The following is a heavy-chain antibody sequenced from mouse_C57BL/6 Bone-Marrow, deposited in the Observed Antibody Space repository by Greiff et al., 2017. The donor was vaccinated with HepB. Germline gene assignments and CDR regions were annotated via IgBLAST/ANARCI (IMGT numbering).Heavy chain of an antibody. CDR2: IRSKSNNYAT. CDR1: GFSFNTYA. Sequence: EVQGVESGGGLVQPKGSLKLSCAASGFSFNTYAMNWVRQAPGKGLEWVARIRSKSNNYATYYADSVKDRFTISRDDSESMLYLQMNNLKTEDTAMYYCGGDYGSSYDYAMDYWGQGTSVTVSS. V-gene: IGHV10-1*01. D-gene: IGHD1-1*01. CDR3: GGDYGSSYDYAMDY. J-gene: IGHJ4*01.